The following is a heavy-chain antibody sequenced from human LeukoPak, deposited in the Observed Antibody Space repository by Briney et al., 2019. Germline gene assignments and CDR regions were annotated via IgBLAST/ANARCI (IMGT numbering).Heavy chain of an antibody. D-gene: IGHD6-19*01. Sequence: ASVKVSCKVSGYTLTELSMHWVRQAPGKGLEWMGGFDPEDGETIYAQKFQGRVTMTEDTSTDTAYMGLSSLRSEDTAVYYCATVQGPLSGWYGSRNYMDVWGKGTTVTVSS. V-gene: IGHV1-24*01. J-gene: IGHJ6*03. CDR2: FDPEDGET. CDR1: GYTLTELS. CDR3: ATVQGPLSGWYGSRNYMDV.